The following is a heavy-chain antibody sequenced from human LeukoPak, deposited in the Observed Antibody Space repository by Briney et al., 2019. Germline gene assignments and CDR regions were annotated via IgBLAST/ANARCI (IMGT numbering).Heavy chain of an antibody. V-gene: IGHV4-59*08. CDR2: IYYSGST. J-gene: IGHJ6*02. Sequence: PSETLSLTCTVSGGSISSYYWSWIRQPPGKGLEWIGYIYYSGSTNYNPSLKSRVTISVDTSKNQFSLKLSSVTAADTAVYYCARVISSSWYLNLPTYYYGMDVWGQGTTVTVSS. CDR3: ARVISSSWYLNLPTYYYGMDV. CDR1: GGSISSYY. D-gene: IGHD6-13*01.